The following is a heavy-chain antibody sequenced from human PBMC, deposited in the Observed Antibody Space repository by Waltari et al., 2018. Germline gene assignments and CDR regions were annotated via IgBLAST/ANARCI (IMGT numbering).Heavy chain of an antibody. D-gene: IGHD6-19*01. J-gene: IGHJ4*02. Sequence: QVQLVQSGAEVKKPGSSVKVSCKASGGTFSSYAISWVRQAPGQGLEWMGGIIPICSTANDAQKFQGRVTITTDESTSTAYMELSSLRSEDTAVYYGARDPGDSSGWYYFDYWGQGTLVTVSS. V-gene: IGHV1-69*05. CDR1: GGTFSSYA. CDR3: ARDPGDSSGWYYFDY. CDR2: IIPICSTA.